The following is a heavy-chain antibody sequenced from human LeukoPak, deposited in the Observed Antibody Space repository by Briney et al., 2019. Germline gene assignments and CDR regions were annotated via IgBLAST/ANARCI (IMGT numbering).Heavy chain of an antibody. CDR1: GFAFGSYA. Sequence: PGGSLRLSCAASGFAFGSYAMSWVRQAPGKGLEWVSAISGSGGSTYYADSVKGRFTISRDNSKNTLYLQMNSLRAEDTAVYYCAKEGYYDILTGYYHNRPYYFDYWGQGTLVTVSS. J-gene: IGHJ4*02. CDR3: AKEGYYDILTGYYHNRPYYFDY. V-gene: IGHV3-23*01. CDR2: ISGSGGST. D-gene: IGHD3-9*01.